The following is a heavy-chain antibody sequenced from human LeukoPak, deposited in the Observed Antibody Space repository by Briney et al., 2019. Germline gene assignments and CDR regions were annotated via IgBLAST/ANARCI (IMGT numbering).Heavy chain of an antibody. J-gene: IGHJ4*02. D-gene: IGHD3-3*01. V-gene: IGHV4-61*02. CDR3: ARVGFWSGYYTFDY. CDR2: IYTSGST. Sequence: KTSETLSLTCTVSGGSISSGSYYWSWIRQPAGKGLEWIGRIYTSGSTNYNPSLKSRVTISVDTSKNQFSLKLSFVTAADTAVYYCARVGFWSGYYTFDYWGQGTLVTVSS. CDR1: GGSISSGSYY.